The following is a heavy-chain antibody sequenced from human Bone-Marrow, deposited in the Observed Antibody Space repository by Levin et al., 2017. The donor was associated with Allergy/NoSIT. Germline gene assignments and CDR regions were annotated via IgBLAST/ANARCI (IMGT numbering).Heavy chain of an antibody. CDR1: GYTFSTWY. CDR3: ARNVASGFDY. CDR2: INPSGGST. J-gene: IGHJ4*02. V-gene: IGHV1-46*01. Sequence: GASVKVSCKASGYTFSTWYIHWVRQAPGQGLEWMGFINPSGGSTSYSQKFQGRVSMTRDTSTSTVYMELSSLRSDDTAVYYCARNVASGFDYWGQGTLVTVSS. D-gene: IGHD3-10*01.